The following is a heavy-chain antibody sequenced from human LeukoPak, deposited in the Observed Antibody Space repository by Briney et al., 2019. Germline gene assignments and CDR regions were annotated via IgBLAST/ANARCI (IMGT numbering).Heavy chain of an antibody. Sequence: SVKVSCKASGGTFSSYAISWVRQAPGQGLEWMGGIIPIFGTANYAQKFQGRVTITADESTSTAYMELSSLRSEDTAVYYCARVSVTTTAVKRSAFIGYGMDVWGQGTTVTVSS. CDR1: GGTFSSYA. V-gene: IGHV1-69*13. J-gene: IGHJ6*02. D-gene: IGHD4-23*01. CDR3: ARVSVTTTAVKRSAFIGYGMDV. CDR2: IIPIFGTA.